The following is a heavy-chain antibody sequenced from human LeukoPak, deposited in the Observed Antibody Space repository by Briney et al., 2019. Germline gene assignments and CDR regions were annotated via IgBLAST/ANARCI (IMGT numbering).Heavy chain of an antibody. CDR2: ISSSGSYI. V-gene: IGHV3-21*01. D-gene: IGHD2-8*02. CDR1: GFTFSSYS. CDR3: VRAGLAGGLDY. Sequence: PGGSLRLSCAASGFTFSSYSMNWVRQAPGKGLEWVSSISSSGSYIYYADSVKGRFTISRDNANKSLYLQLNSLRAEDTAVYYCVRAGLAGGLDYWGQGTLVTVSS. J-gene: IGHJ4*02.